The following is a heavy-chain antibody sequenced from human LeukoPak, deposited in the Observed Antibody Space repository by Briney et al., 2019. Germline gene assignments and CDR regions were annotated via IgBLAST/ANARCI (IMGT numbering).Heavy chain of an antibody. CDR2: IYYSGST. J-gene: IGHJ3*02. CDR3: ASRGIFFGDAFDI. CDR1: GGSISSYY. D-gene: IGHD2-15*01. V-gene: IGHV4-59*12. Sequence: SETLSLTCTVSGGSISSYYWSWIRQPPGKGLEWIGYIYYSGSTYYNPSLKSRVTISVDRSKNQFSLKLSSVTAADTAVYYCASRGIFFGDAFDIWGQGTMVTVSS.